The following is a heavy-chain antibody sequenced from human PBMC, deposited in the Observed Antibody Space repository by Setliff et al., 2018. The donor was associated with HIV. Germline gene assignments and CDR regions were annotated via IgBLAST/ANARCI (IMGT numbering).Heavy chain of an antibody. J-gene: IGHJ4*02. D-gene: IGHD6-13*01. CDR3: AKDRQQLDPREFDY. V-gene: IGHV3-23*01. CDR1: GFTFSRNV. CDR2: ISESGANT. Sequence: PGGSLRLSCVASGFTFSRNVINRVRQAPGKGLEWVSGISESGANTYYADSVKGRFTIFRDNSKKTLYLQMSSLRVEDTAVYYCAKDRQQLDPREFDYWGQGTLVTVSS.